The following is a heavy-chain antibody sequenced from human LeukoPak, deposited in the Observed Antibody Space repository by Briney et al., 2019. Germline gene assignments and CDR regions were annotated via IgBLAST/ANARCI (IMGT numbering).Heavy chain of an antibody. CDR3: ARIGAGSSRYY. J-gene: IGHJ4*02. Sequence: GGSLRLSCAASGFAFSNFAMTWFGQAPGKGREGVSSIVGSSSTYYADSLKGRSTISRDNAKNPLYLQMNSLRAEDTAAYYWARIGAGSSRYYWGQGTLVTVSS. CDR2: IVGSSST. CDR1: GFAFSNFA. V-gene: IGHV3-21*01. D-gene: IGHD6-13*01.